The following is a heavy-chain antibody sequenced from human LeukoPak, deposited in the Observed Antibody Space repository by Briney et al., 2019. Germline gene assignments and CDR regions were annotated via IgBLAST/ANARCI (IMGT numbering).Heavy chain of an antibody. CDR3: AREEGVTALDY. CDR1: GFTFSSYG. Sequence: GGSLRLSCAASGFTFSSYGMHWVRQAPGKGLEWVAVMWYDGSNKYYADSVKGRFTISRDNSKNTLYLQMNSLRAEDTAVYYCAREEGVTALDYWGQGTLVTVSS. J-gene: IGHJ4*02. CDR2: MWYDGSNK. V-gene: IGHV3-33*01. D-gene: IGHD4-23*01.